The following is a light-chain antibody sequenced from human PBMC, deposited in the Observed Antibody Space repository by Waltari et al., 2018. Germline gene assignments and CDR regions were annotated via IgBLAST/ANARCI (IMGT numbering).Light chain of an antibody. CDR2: KAS. V-gene: IGKV1-5*03. CDR1: QSISSW. J-gene: IGKJ1*01. Sequence: DIQMTQSPSTLSASVGDRVTITCRASQSISSWLAWYQQKPGKAPKLLIYKASSLESGVPSRFSGSGSGTEFTLTISSLQPDDFATYYCQQYKGYSGTFGQGTKVEIK. CDR3: QQYKGYSGT.